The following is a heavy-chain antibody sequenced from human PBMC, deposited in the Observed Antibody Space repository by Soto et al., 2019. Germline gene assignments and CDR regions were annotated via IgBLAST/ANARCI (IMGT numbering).Heavy chain of an antibody. CDR2: IYYSGST. CDR3: AREGGYDYGKPFDS. J-gene: IGHJ4*02. CDR1: GGSISSYY. Sequence: QVQLQESGPGLVKPSETLSLTCTVSGGSISSYYWSRIRQPPGKGLEWIGYIYYSGSTNYNPSLLARVPLSVDTSQNQLSLKLSSVTAADTALYYCAREGGYDYGKPFDSWGQGTLVTVSS. V-gene: IGHV4-59*01. D-gene: IGHD5-12*01.